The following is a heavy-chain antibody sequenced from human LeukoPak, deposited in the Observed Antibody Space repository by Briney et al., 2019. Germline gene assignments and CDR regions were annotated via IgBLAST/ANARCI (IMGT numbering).Heavy chain of an antibody. Sequence: GGSLRLSCAVSGFTFRSYWMSWVRQAPGKGLGWVANIKQDGSEQYYVDSVKGRFTISRDNAKKSLYLQMNTLRVEDTAVYYCARVVSSSGGFDYWGQGTLVTVSS. CDR1: GFTFRSYW. D-gene: IGHD6-13*01. CDR3: ARVVSSSGGFDY. J-gene: IGHJ4*02. CDR2: IKQDGSEQ. V-gene: IGHV3-7*01.